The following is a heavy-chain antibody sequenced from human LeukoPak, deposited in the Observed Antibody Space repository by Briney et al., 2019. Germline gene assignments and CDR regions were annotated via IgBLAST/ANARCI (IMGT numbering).Heavy chain of an antibody. J-gene: IGHJ6*03. Sequence: GGSLRLSCAASGFTFSSYSMHWVRQAPGKGLEWLAVILYDGSMQYYAESMKGRLTISRDNSRNTVYMQMSSLRTEDTAVYYCARDQSSSWSHYYYMDVWGKGTTVTVSS. CDR1: GFTFSSYS. CDR3: ARDQSSSWSHYYYMDV. D-gene: IGHD6-13*01. CDR2: ILYDGSMQ. V-gene: IGHV3-30*03.